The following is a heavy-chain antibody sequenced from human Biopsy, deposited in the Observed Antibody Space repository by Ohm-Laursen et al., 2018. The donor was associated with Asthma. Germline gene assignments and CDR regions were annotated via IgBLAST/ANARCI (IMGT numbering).Heavy chain of an antibody. V-gene: IGHV4-39*01. D-gene: IGHD6-13*01. Sequence: TLSLTCSLSSGSGGYMRSGNYYWGWIRQPPGKGLEWIGSIYYSGTTYYNPSLESRVTVSADTTKNRFSVKLTSVTAADTAVYYCVRGSSSWHHGPFHYYYGLDVWGQGTTATVSS. J-gene: IGHJ6*02. CDR1: SGSGGYMRSGNYY. CDR2: IYYSGTT. CDR3: VRGSSSWHHGPFHYYYGLDV.